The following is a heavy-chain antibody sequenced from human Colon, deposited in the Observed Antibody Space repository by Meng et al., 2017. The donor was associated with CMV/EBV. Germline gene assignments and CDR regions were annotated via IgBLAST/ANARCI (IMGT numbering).Heavy chain of an antibody. Sequence: SCKASGYTFTRYNINWVRQAPGQWLEWMGYINPNTGNPTYVQGFTGRFAFSLDTSVSTAYLQISSLKAEDTAVYYCATGSVAADGKGYWGQGTLVTVSS. CDR3: ATGSVAADGKGY. J-gene: IGHJ4*02. V-gene: IGHV7-4-1*02. D-gene: IGHD6-13*01. CDR2: INPNTGNP. CDR1: GYTFTRYN.